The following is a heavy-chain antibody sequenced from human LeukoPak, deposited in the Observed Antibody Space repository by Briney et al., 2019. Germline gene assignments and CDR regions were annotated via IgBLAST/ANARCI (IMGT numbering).Heavy chain of an antibody. CDR3: ARGNNYGYPLEFDY. D-gene: IGHD5-18*01. CDR1: GFTVSSNY. J-gene: IGHJ4*02. Sequence: GGSLRLSCAASGFTVSSNYMTWVRQAPGKGLEWVSVIYSGGSAYYADSVKGRFTISRDNSKNTVYLQVNSLRAEDTAVYYCARGNNYGYPLEFDYWGQGTLVTVSS. V-gene: IGHV3-66*01. CDR2: IYSGGSA.